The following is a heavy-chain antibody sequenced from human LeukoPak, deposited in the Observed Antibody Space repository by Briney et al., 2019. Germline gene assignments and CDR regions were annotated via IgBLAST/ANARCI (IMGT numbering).Heavy chain of an antibody. CDR2: ISGSGDSK. CDR3: GNEGGMAGKDFDY. J-gene: IGHJ4*02. V-gene: IGHV3-23*01. CDR1: GFTFSCYA. Sequence: HPGGSLRLSCAASGFTFSCYAMSWVHHALGKALEWVSAISGSGDSKYSADSVKCRSTIYRDNSMHTLYLQLNSLRVKDTDVYDCGNEGGMAGKDFDYWGQGTLVTVSS. D-gene: IGHD6-19*01.